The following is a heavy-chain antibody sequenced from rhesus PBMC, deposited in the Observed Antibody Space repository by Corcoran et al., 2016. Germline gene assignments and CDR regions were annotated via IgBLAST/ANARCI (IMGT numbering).Heavy chain of an antibody. V-gene: IGHV3S5*01. J-gene: IGHJ4*01. CDR2: IRNGGGST. Sequence: EVQLVESGGGLVQPGGSLRLSCAASGFTFSSYGMSWVRQAPGKGLEWVSYIRNGGGSTYYADSVKGRFTISRDNSKTTLSLQMNSLRAEDTAVYYCAKVGDWGDYYVDYWGQGVLVTVSS. CDR3: AKVGDWGDYYVDY. CDR1: GFTFSSYG. D-gene: IGHD3-34*01.